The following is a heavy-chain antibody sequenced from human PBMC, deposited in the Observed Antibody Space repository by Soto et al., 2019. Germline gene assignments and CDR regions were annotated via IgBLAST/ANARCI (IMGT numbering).Heavy chain of an antibody. J-gene: IGHJ6*02. Sequence: SETLSLTCTVSAGSISSYYWSWIRQPPGKGLEWVGYIYYSGSTNYNPSLKSRVTISVDTSKNQFSLKLSSVTAADTAVYYCVRGFHGTTVTGEDYYGMDVWGQGTTVTVSS. CDR2: IYYSGST. CDR1: AGSISSYY. CDR3: VRGFHGTTVTGEDYYGMDV. V-gene: IGHV4-59*12. D-gene: IGHD4-17*01.